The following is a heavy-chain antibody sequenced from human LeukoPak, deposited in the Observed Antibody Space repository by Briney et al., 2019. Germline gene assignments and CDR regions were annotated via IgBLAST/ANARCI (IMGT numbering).Heavy chain of an antibody. J-gene: IGHJ4*02. V-gene: IGHV3-30*04. CDR1: GFTFSSYA. D-gene: IGHD3-22*01. CDR2: ISYDGSNK. Sequence: GSLRLSCAASGFTFSSYAMHWVRQAPGKGLEWVAVISYDGSNKYYADSVKGRFTISRDNSKNTLYLQMNSLRAEDTAVYYCAKGDYYDSSGYSDYWGQGTLVTVSS. CDR3: AKGDYYDSSGYSDY.